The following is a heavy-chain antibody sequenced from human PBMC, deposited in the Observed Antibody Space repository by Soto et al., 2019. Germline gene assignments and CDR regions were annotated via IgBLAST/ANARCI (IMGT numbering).Heavy chain of an antibody. V-gene: IGHV1-3*01. CDR3: ARPHFSSSYYFDY. Sequence: GGSLRLSCKASGYTFTSYAMHWVRQAPGQRLEWMGWINAGNGNTKYSQKFQGRVTITRDTSASTAYMELSSLRSEDTAVYYCARPHFSSSYYFDYWGQGTLVTVSS. J-gene: IGHJ4*02. D-gene: IGHD6-13*01. CDR1: GYTFTSYA. CDR2: INAGNGNT.